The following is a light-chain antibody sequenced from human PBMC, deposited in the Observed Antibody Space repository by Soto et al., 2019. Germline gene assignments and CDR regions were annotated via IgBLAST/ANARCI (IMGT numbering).Light chain of an antibody. Sequence: DIQMTQSPSTLSASVGDRVTITCRASQSISSWLAWYQQKPGKAPKLLIYKASSLESGVPSRFSGSGSGTECTLTISSLQPDDFATYYCQQYNSYWSWTFGQGTKVEIK. CDR1: QSISSW. V-gene: IGKV1-5*03. CDR3: QQYNSYWSWT. CDR2: KAS. J-gene: IGKJ1*01.